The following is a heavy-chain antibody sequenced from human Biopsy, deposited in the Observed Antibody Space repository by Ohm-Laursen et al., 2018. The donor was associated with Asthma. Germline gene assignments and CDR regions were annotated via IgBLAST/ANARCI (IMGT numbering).Heavy chain of an antibody. Sequence: SLRLSCAASGFTVSSNGRSWVGQPPGKGREWVSVIYSGNGTFYAVSVKGRVTISRDISKNTLSLQMNRLRAEDTAVYYCATAYVGNFFSGAIDIWGQGTMVTVSS. CDR2: IYSGNGT. V-gene: IGHV3-53*01. CDR3: ATAYVGNFFSGAIDI. D-gene: IGHD4-23*01. CDR1: GFTVSSNG. J-gene: IGHJ3*02.